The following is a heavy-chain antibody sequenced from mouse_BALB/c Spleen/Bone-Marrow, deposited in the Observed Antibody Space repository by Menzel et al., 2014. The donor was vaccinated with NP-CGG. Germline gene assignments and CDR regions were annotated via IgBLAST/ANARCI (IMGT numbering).Heavy chain of an antibody. CDR2: INPSTGYT. J-gene: IGHJ3*01. CDR3: ARYDGYEAY. Sequence: AQLQQSGAELAKPGASVKMSCKASGHTFTSYWMHWVKQRPGQGLEWIGYINPSTGYTEYNQKFKDKATLTADKSSSTAYMQLSSPTSEDSAVYYCARYDGYEAYWGQGTLVTVSA. V-gene: IGHV1-7*01. D-gene: IGHD2-3*01. CDR1: GHTFTSYW.